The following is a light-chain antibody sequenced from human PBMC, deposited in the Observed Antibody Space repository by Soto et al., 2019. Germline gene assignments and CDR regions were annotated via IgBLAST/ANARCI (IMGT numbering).Light chain of an antibody. V-gene: IGKV1-5*01. CDR1: QSVTTR. Sequence: EIQMTQSPFTLSASVGDRVTITCRASQSVTTRLAWHQHKQGKAPKVLIYDASNLETGVPSRFSGSGSGTDGTLTISSPQKEDGATYYGQQLHGYTITFGQGTRLEIK. CDR3: QQLHGYTIT. CDR2: DAS. J-gene: IGKJ5*01.